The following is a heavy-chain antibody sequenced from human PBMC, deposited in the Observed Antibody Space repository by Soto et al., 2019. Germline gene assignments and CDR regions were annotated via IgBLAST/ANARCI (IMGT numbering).Heavy chain of an antibody. CDR2: IRNKGNSHTT. Sequence: EVQLVESGGGLVQPGGSQRLSCAASGFTFSDHYMDWVRQAPGKGLEWVGRIRNKGNSHTTDYAAYVKGRFTISRDDTNDSLYLQMNSLKTEDTAIYYCASDSGKGAYFDYGGHGTLATVSS. J-gene: IGHJ4*01. CDR1: GFTFSDHY. CDR3: ASDSGKGAYFDY. D-gene: IGHD1-26*01. V-gene: IGHV3-72*01.